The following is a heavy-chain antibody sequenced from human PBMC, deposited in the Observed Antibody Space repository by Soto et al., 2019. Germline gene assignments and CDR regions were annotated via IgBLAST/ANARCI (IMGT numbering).Heavy chain of an antibody. Sequence: EVQLVESGGGLVKPGGSLRLSCAASGFTFSSYSMNWVRQAPGKGLEWVSSISSSSSYIYYADSVKGRFTISRDNAKNSLYLQMNSLRAEDTAVYYCARDDYGDYEWVLIPPVLDYWGQGTLVTVSS. V-gene: IGHV3-21*01. D-gene: IGHD4-17*01. J-gene: IGHJ4*02. CDR1: GFTFSSYS. CDR2: ISSSSSYI. CDR3: ARDDYGDYEWVLIPPVLDY.